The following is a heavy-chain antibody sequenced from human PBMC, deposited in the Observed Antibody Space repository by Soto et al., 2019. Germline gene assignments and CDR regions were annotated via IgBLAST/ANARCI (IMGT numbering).Heavy chain of an antibody. J-gene: IGHJ4*01. CDR3: VRGLRICYDRSGLRY. D-gene: IGHD3-22*01. Sequence: GGSLRLSCAASGFTFSNYEMNWVRQTPGKGLEWVSYISYTGSTIYYADSVRGRFTISRDNSKNSLYLQLNSQRAEDRAVYYCVRGLRICYDRSGLRYWGHGTLVTVSS. V-gene: IGHV3-48*03. CDR1: GFTFSNYE. CDR2: ISYTGSTI.